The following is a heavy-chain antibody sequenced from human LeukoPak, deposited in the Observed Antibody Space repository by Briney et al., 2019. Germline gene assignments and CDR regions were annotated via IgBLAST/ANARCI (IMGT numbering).Heavy chain of an antibody. CDR1: GFTFSSYS. V-gene: IGHV3-21*01. CDR2: ISSSSSYI. D-gene: IGHD2-21*02. CDR3: ARGGSPYCGGDCYSDY. Sequence: GGSLRLSCAASGFTFSSYSMNWVRQAPGKGLEWVSSISSSSSYIYYADSVKGRFTISRDNAKNSLYLQMNSLRAEDTAVYYCARGGSPYCGGDCYSDYWGQGTLVTVSS. J-gene: IGHJ4*02.